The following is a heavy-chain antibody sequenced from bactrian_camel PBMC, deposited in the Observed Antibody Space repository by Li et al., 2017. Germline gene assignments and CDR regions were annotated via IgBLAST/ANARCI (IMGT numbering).Heavy chain of an antibody. CDR2: IYSDGSHT. CDR1: GFTFSSVY. V-gene: IGHV3-2*01. D-gene: IGHD3*01. CDR3: AADFLQYCSTTHLAY. Sequence: HVQLVESGGGLVQPGGSLRLSCAASGFTFSSVYTTWVRLAPGKGLEWVSSIYSDGSHTHYADSVKGRFTISRDNAKNTVYLQMNNLRPEDTAEYYCAADFLQYCSTTHLAYWGQGTQVTVS. J-gene: IGHJ4*01.